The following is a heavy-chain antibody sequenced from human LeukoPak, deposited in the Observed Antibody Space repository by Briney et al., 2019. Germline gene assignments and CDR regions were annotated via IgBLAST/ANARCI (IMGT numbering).Heavy chain of an antibody. CDR1: GFTFSSYA. V-gene: IGHV3-23*01. J-gene: IGHJ5*02. D-gene: IGHD6-13*01. CDR2: ISGSGGST. CDR3: AKAPTNAAAAGTVWFDP. Sequence: PGGSLRLSCAASGFTFSSYAMSWVRQAPGEGLEWVSAISGSGGSTYYADSVKGRFTISRDNSKNTLYLQMNSLRAEDTAVYYCAKAPTNAAAAGTVWFDPWGQGTLVTVSS.